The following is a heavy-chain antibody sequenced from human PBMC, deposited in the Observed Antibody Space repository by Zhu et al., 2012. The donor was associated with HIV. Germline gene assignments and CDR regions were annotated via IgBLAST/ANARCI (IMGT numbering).Heavy chain of an antibody. V-gene: IGHV4-4*09. CDR1: GGSLRNYY. D-gene: IGHD1-1*01. CDR2: ISTSGKI. CDR3: ARDRLEATALEVAFDI. J-gene: IGHJ3*02. Sequence: QVQLQQSGPRLVKPSETLSLTCIVSGGSLRNYYWNWVRQSPGKGLEWIGYISTSGKIIYNPFLKSRVTMSLDTSKNQLSLKVTSVTAADTAVYYCARDRLEATALEVAFDIWGQGTVVTVSS.